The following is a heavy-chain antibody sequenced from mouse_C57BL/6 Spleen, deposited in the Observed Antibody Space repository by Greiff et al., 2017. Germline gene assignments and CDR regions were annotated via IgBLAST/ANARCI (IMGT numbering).Heavy chain of an antibody. J-gene: IGHJ2*01. V-gene: IGHV1-52*01. D-gene: IGHD3-3*01. CDR2: IDPSDSET. CDR3: ARYWLRGLPFDY. Sequence: QVQLQQPGAELVRPGSSVKLSCKASGYTFTSYWMHWVKQRPIQGLEWIGNIDPSDSETHYNQKFKDKATVTVDKSSSTAYMQLISLTSEDSAVYYCARYWLRGLPFDYWGQGTTLTVSS. CDR1: GYTFTSYW.